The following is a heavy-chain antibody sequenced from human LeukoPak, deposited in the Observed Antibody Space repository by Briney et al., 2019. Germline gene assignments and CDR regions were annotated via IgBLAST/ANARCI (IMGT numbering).Heavy chain of an antibody. J-gene: IGHJ4*02. CDR3: ARGKSDSSGYSETDY. D-gene: IGHD3-22*01. V-gene: IGHV4-34*01. CDR2: INHSGST. Sequence: SETLSLTCAVYGGSFSGYCWSWIRQPPGKGLEWIGEINHSGSTNYNPSLKSRVTISVDTSKNQFSLKLSSVTAADTAVYYCARGKSDSSGYSETDYWGQGTLVTVSS. CDR1: GGSFSGYC.